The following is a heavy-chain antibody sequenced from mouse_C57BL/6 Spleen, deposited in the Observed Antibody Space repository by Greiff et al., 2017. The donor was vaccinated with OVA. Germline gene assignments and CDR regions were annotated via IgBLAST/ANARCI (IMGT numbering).Heavy chain of an antibody. V-gene: IGHV1-61*01. CDR1: GYTFTSYW. CDR3: ARGDYDAAAFDY. Sequence: QVQLQQPGAELVRPGSSVKLSCKASGYTFTSYWMDWVKQRPGQGLEWIGNIYPSDSETHYNQKFKDKATLTVDKSSSTAYMQLSGLTSEDSAVYYCARGDYDAAAFDYWGQGTTLTVSS. CDR2: IYPSDSET. J-gene: IGHJ2*01. D-gene: IGHD2-4*01.